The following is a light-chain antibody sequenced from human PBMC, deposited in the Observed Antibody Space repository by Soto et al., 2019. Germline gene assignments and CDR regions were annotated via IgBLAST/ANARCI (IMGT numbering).Light chain of an antibody. CDR3: CSYVGTYSYV. Sequence: QSVLTQPRSVSGSPGQSVTISCTGTSRDVGGYNSVSWYQQHPGKAPKLMIYDVSQRPSGVPDRFSGSKSGHTASLTISGLQPEDEADYFCCSYVGTYSYVFGTGTKVTVL. CDR2: DVS. CDR1: SRDVGGYNS. V-gene: IGLV2-11*01. J-gene: IGLJ1*01.